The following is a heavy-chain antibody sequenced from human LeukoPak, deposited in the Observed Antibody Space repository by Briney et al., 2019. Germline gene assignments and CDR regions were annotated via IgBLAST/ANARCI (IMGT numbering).Heavy chain of an antibody. CDR3: TRGSSGRRDN. CDR2: MNPNSGNT. D-gene: IGHD6-19*01. Sequence: GSVKVSCKASGYTFTACDINCVRQAPGQGLEWMGWMNPNSGNTGYGQSFQGRITMTRDISIGTAYMELSNLTSEDAAIYYCTRGSSGRRDNWGQGTLVTVSA. J-gene: IGHJ4*02. CDR1: GYTFTACD. V-gene: IGHV1-8*01.